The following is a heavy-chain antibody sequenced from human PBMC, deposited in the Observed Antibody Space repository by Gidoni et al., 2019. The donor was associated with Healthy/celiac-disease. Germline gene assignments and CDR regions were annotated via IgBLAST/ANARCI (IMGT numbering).Heavy chain of an antibody. D-gene: IGHD1-26*01. CDR3: AVGATLSIWFDP. V-gene: IGHV1-69*01. Sequence: QVQLVQSGAEVKKPGSSVKVSCKPSGGTFSSYAISWVRQAPGPGLEWMGGINPIFGTANYAQKFQGRVTITADESTSTAYMELSSLRSEDTAVYYCAVGATLSIWFDPWGQGTLVTVSS. CDR2: INPIFGTA. CDR1: GGTFSSYA. J-gene: IGHJ5*02.